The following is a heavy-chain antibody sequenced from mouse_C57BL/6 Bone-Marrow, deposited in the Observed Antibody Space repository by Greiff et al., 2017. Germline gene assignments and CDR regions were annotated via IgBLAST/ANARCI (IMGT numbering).Heavy chain of an antibody. CDR1: GYTFTSYC. D-gene: IGHD2-3*01. CDR2: IYIGNGYT. J-gene: IGHJ4*01. V-gene: IGHV1-58*01. Sequence: VQLQQSGAELVRPGSSVKMSCKTSGYTFTSYCINWVKQRPGQGLEWIGYIYIGNGYTEYNEKFKGKATLTSDTSSSTAYLQLSSLTSEDSAIYCGARCGYYEDYYAMDYWGQGASVTGSS. CDR3: ARCGYYEDYYAMDY.